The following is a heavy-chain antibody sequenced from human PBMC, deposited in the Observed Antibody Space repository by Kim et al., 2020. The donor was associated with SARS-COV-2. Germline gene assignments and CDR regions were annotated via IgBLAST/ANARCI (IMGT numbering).Heavy chain of an antibody. CDR2: ISNHGSYQ. CDR3: AKEVHVDTAM. J-gene: IGHJ4*02. D-gene: IGHD5-18*01. Sequence: GGSLRLSCEASGFTFSGYGMHWVRQAPGKGLEWVEVISNHGSYQEYAGSVEGRFTISRDNSKNTLYLQMNSLRVEDTAVYYCAKEVHVDTAMWGQGTLVTVSS. V-gene: IGHV3-30*18. CDR1: GFTFSGYG.